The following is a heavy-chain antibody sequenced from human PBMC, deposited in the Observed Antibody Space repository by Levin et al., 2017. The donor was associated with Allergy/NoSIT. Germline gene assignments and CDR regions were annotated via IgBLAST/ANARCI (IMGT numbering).Heavy chain of an antibody. D-gene: IGHD3-10*01. CDR3: ARAFMVRGVMGTMDV. Sequence: GESLKISCAASGFTFNSYSMNWVRQAPGKGLEWVSYISSRTTTIYYEDSVKGRFTISRDNAKNSLYLQMNSLRAEDTAVYYCARAFMVRGVMGTMDVWGKGTTVTVSS. J-gene: IGHJ6*03. V-gene: IGHV3-48*01. CDR2: ISSRTTTI. CDR1: GFTFNSYS.